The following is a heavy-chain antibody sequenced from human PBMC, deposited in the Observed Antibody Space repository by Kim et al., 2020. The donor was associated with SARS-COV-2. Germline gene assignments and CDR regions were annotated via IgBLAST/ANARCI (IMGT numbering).Heavy chain of an antibody. CDR3: AKEKAVVRGRNVKTCDY. D-gene: IGHD6-19*01. CDR1: GFTFSSYG. CDR2: ISYDGSNK. V-gene: IGHV3-30*18. J-gene: IGHJ4*02. Sequence: GGSLRLSCAASGFTFSSYGMHWVRQAPGKGLEWVAVISYDGSNKYYADSVKGRFTISRDNSKNTLYLQMNSLRAEDTAVYYCAKEKAVVRGRNVKTCDYWGQGTLVTVSS.